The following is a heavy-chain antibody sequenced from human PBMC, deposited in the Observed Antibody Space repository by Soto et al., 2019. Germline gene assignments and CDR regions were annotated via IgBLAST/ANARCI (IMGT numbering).Heavy chain of an antibody. CDR1: GFTFDDYA. CDR3: AKDTSTRYFDY. V-gene: IGHV3-9*01. D-gene: IGHD2-2*01. Sequence: DVQLVESGGGLVQPGRSLRLSCAASGFTFDDYAMHWVRQAPGKGLEWVSGISWNSGSIGYADSVKGRFTISRDNAKNSLYLQMNSLRAEDTALYYCAKDTSTRYFDYWGQGTLVTVSS. J-gene: IGHJ4*02. CDR2: ISWNSGSI.